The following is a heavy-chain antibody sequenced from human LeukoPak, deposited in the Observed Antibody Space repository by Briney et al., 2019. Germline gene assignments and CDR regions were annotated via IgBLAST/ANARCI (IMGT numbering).Heavy chain of an antibody. D-gene: IGHD6-13*01. CDR3: ARGWTAAAGTYYYYGMDV. CDR2: INHSGST. CDR1: GGSLSGYY. Sequence: SETLSLTCAVYGGSLSGYYWSWIRQPPGKGLEWIGEINHSGSTNYNPSLKSRVTISVDTSKNQFSLKLSSVTAADTAVYYCARGWTAAAGTYYYYGMDVWGQGTTVTVSS. V-gene: IGHV4-34*01. J-gene: IGHJ6*02.